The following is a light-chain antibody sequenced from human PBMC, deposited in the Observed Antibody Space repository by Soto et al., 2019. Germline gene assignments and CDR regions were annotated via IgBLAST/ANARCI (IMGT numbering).Light chain of an antibody. Sequence: QSVLTQPASLSGSPGQSITISCTGTSSDVGGYNYVSWYQQHPGKAPKLMIYDVSNRPSGVSNRFSGSKSGNTASLTISGLQAEVEADYYCSSYTSSSTRVFGTGTKVTVL. J-gene: IGLJ1*01. V-gene: IGLV2-14*01. CDR3: SSYTSSSTRV. CDR1: SSDVGGYNY. CDR2: DVS.